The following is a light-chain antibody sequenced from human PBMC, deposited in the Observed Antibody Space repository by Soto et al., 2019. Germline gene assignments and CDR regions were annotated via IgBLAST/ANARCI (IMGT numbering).Light chain of an antibody. CDR2: GAS. CDR3: QQYSNWPPWT. Sequence: EIVMTQSPATLSVSPGGRATLSCRASQSVSTNLAWYQQKPGQAPRLLIYGASTRATRIPARFSGSGSGTEFTLTISSLQSEDFAVYYCQQYSNWPPWTFGQGTKVEIK. V-gene: IGKV3-15*01. J-gene: IGKJ1*01. CDR1: QSVSTN.